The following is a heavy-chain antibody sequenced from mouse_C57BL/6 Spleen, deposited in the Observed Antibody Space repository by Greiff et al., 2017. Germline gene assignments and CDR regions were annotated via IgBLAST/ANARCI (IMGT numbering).Heavy chain of an antibody. J-gene: IGHJ3*01. CDR2: ISSGSSTI. Sequence: EVQLVESGGGLVKPGGSLKLSCAASGFTFSDYGMHWVRQAPEKGLEWVAYISSGSSTIYYADTVTGRFTISRDNAKNTLFLQMTSLRSEDTAMYYCARPIGSSWFAYWGQGTLVTVSA. CDR1: GFTFSDYG. CDR3: ARPIGSSWFAY. D-gene: IGHD1-1*01. V-gene: IGHV5-17*01.